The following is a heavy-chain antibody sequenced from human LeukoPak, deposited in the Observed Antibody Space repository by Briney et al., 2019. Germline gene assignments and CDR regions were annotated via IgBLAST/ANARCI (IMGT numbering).Heavy chain of an antibody. CDR1: GFTFSSYA. V-gene: IGHV3-23*01. CDR3: AKVRHYDSSGYYPNYFDY. J-gene: IGHJ4*02. D-gene: IGHD3-22*01. CDR2: ISGSGGST. Sequence: QSGGSLRLSCAASGFTFSSYAMSWVRQAPGKGLEWVSAISGSGGSTYYADSVKGRFTISRDNSKNTLYLQMNSLRAEDTAVYYCAKVRHYDSSGYYPNYFDYWGQGTLVTVSS.